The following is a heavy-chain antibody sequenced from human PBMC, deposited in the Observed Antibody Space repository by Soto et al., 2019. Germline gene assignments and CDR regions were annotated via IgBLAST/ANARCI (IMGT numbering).Heavy chain of an antibody. V-gene: IGHV1-2*02. D-gene: IGHD4-17*01. J-gene: IGHJ4*02. CDR3: ARDPDYGDYWGYFFDS. CDR2: INPTSGGT. CDR1: GYTFAASY. Sequence: QVQLVQSGAEVKKPGASVKVSCKPSGYTFAASYIHWIRRAPGQGLEWMGWINPTSGGTAYAQNFQDRVTMTRDTSISTAYMELRRLNSDDTAVYYCARDPDYGDYWGYFFDSWGQGTPVTVSS.